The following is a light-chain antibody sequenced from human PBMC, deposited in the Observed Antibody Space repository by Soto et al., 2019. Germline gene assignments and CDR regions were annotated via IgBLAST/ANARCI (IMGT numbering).Light chain of an antibody. Sequence: EIVLTHSPGTLSLSPGEIATLSCRASQSVSSIYFAWYQQKRGQAPRLLIYGVSSRATGMPDRFSGSGSGTDFTLTISRLEPEDSAVYYCEQYGSSPRTFGQGTKVDIK. V-gene: IGKV3-20*01. CDR3: EQYGSSPRT. CDR2: GVS. CDR1: QSVSSIY. J-gene: IGKJ1*01.